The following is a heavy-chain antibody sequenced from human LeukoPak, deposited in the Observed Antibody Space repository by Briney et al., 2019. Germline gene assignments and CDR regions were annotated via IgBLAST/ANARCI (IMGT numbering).Heavy chain of an antibody. V-gene: IGHV3-21*04. CDR3: ARDPHWVSGYDY. CDR1: GFTFNSYT. CDR2: ISSSSSYI. D-gene: IGHD3-9*01. J-gene: IGHJ4*02. Sequence: GGSLRLSCAASGFTFNSYTMHWVRQAPGKGLEWVSSISSSSSYINYGDSLKGRFTISRDNAKNSLYLQMNSLKAEDTAMYYCARDPHWVSGYDYWGQGTLVLVSS.